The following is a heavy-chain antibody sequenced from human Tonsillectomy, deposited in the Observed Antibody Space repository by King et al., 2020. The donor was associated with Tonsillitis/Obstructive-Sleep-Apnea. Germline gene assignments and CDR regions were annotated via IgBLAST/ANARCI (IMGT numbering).Heavy chain of an antibody. CDR3: ARAENSRVDY. D-gene: IGHD4-23*01. Sequence: VQLQQWGAGLLKPSETLSLTCAVYGGSFSGYYWSWIRQPPGKGLEWIGEINHSGSTNYNPSLKSRVTISVDTSKNQFSLKLSSVTAADTAVYYCARAENSRVDYWGQGTLVTVSS. J-gene: IGHJ4*02. V-gene: IGHV4-34*01. CDR2: INHSGST. CDR1: GGSFSGYY.